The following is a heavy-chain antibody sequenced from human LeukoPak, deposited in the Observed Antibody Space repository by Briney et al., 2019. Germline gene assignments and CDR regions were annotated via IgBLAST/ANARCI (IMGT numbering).Heavy chain of an antibody. CDR2: IYYSGST. CDR3: ARDQGSDIVVVPAAPPYYYYGMDV. D-gene: IGHD2-2*01. J-gene: IGHJ6*02. CDR1: GGSISSYY. V-gene: IGHV4-59*01. Sequence: PSETLALTCTVSGGSISSYYWSWIRQPPGKGLEWIGYIYYSGSTNYNPSLKSRVTISVDTSKNQFSLELSSVTAADTAVYYCARDQGSDIVVVPAAPPYYYYGMDVWGQGTTVTVSS.